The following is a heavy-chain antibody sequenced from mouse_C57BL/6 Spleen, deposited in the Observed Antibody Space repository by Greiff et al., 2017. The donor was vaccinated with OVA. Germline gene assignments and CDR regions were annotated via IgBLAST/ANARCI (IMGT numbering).Heavy chain of an antibody. CDR1: GYTFTDYY. Sequence: EVQLQQSGPELVKPGASVKISCKASGYTFTDYYMNWVKQSHGKSLEWIGDINPNNGGTSYNQKFKGKATLTVDKSSSTAYMELRSLTSEDSAVYYCASSSGYSFAYWGQGTLVTVSA. V-gene: IGHV1-26*01. J-gene: IGHJ3*01. CDR3: ASSSGYSFAY. CDR2: INPNNGGT. D-gene: IGHD3-2*02.